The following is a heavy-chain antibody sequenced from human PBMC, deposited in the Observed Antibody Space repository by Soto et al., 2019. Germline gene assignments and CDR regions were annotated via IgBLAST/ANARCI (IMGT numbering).Heavy chain of an antibody. V-gene: IGHV3-48*01. CDR3: ASSSAIFGVVTPRYYYYMDV. CDR2: ISSSSSTI. Sequence: GGSLRLSCAASGFTFSSYSMNWVRQAPGKGLEWVSYISSSSSTIYYADSVKGRFTISRDNAKNSLYLQMNSLRAEDTAVYYCASSSAIFGVVTPRYYYYMDVWGKGTTVTVSS. D-gene: IGHD3-3*01. CDR1: GFTFSSYS. J-gene: IGHJ6*03.